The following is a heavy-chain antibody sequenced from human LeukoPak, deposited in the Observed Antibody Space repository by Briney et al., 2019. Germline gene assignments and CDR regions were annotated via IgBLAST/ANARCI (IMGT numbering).Heavy chain of an antibody. CDR2: ISSNGGST. D-gene: IGHD3-22*01. CDR1: GFTFSSYA. Sequence: PGGSLRLSCAASGFTFSSYAMHWVRQAPGKGLEYVSAISSNGGSTYYADSVKGRFTISRDNSKNTLYLQMGSLRAEDMAVYYCARDGDSSGSNYYYYMDVWGKGTTVTVSS. V-gene: IGHV3-64*02. CDR3: ARDGDSSGSNYYYYMDV. J-gene: IGHJ6*03.